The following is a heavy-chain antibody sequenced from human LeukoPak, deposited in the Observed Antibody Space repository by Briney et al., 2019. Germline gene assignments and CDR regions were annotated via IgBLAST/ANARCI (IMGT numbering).Heavy chain of an antibody. CDR2: IKQDGSEK. Sequence: GGSLRLSCAASGFTFSSYWMSWVRQAPGKGLEWVANIKQDGSEKYYVDSVKGRFTISRDNAKNSLYLQMNSLRAEDTAVYYCARVPGNSYGGDFDYWGQGTLVTVSS. CDR1: GFTFSSYW. D-gene: IGHD5-18*01. V-gene: IGHV3-7*01. J-gene: IGHJ4*02. CDR3: ARVPGNSYGGDFDY.